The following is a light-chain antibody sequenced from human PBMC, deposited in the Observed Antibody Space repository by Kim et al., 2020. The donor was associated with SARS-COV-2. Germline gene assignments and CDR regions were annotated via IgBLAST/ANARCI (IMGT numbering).Light chain of an antibody. Sequence: ELTQDPAVSVALGQPVRITCQGDSLRSYYASWYQQKPGQAPVIVIYGKNNRPSGIPDRFSGSGSGNTASLTITGAQAEDEADYYCNSRDSSGNHWVFGGGTQLTVL. CDR2: GKN. CDR3: NSRDSSGNHWV. J-gene: IGLJ3*02. CDR1: SLRSYY. V-gene: IGLV3-19*01.